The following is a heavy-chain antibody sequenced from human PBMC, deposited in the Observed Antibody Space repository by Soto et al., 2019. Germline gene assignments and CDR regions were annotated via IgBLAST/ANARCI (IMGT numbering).Heavy chain of an antibody. Sequence: VVSLRLSCAASGFTFSSYSMNWVRQAPGKGLEWVSSISSSSRYINYADSVKCRLTISRDNAKNSLYLQMNSLRAEDTAVYYGARIPLGYDAIEIWGQGKMVTV. CDR1: GFTFSSYS. CDR2: ISSSSRYI. J-gene: IGHJ3*02. V-gene: IGHV3-21*01. CDR3: ARIPLGYDAIEI. D-gene: IGHD2-15*01.